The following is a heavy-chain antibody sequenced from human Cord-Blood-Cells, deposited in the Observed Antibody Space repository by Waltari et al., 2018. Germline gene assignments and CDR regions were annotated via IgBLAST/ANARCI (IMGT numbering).Heavy chain of an antibody. D-gene: IGHD1-1*01. V-gene: IGHV3-53*01. Sequence: EVQLVESGGGLIQPGGSLRLSCAASGFTVSSNYMNWVRQAPGKGLEWVSVIYSGGSTYYADSGKGRFTISRDNSKNTLYLQMNSLRAEDTAVYYCARAQKGYWNDVFAFDIWGQGTMVTVSS. J-gene: IGHJ3*02. CDR3: ARAQKGYWNDVFAFDI. CDR2: IYSGGST. CDR1: GFTVSSNY.